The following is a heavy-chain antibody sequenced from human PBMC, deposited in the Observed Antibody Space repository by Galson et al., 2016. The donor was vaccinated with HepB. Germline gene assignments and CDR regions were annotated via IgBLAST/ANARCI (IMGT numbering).Heavy chain of an antibody. J-gene: IGHJ4*02. Sequence: SLRLSCAGSGFIFRGYGMHWVRQAPGKGLEWVAADSMDGRRKFYADSVRGRFTISRDNSNNMLFLQMDSLRPDDTGVYYCAKRHEFCPPVGCSVDYWGQGTRVSASS. CDR3: AKRHEFCPPVGCSVDY. CDR2: DSMDGRRK. D-gene: IGHD3-10*02. CDR1: GFIFRGYG. V-gene: IGHV3-30*18.